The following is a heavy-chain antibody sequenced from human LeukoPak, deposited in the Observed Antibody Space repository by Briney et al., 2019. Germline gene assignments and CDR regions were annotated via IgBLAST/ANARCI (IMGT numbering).Heavy chain of an antibody. CDR2: ISGSGGST. CDR1: GFTFSSYG. D-gene: IGHD6-19*01. Sequence: GGSLRLSCAASGFTFSSYGMSWVPQAPGKGLEWVSAISGSGGSTYYADSVKGRFTISRDNSKNPLYLQMNSLRAEDTAVYYCAKGSGWAYYYYYMDVWGKGATVTISS. J-gene: IGHJ6*03. CDR3: AKGSGWAYYYYYMDV. V-gene: IGHV3-23*01.